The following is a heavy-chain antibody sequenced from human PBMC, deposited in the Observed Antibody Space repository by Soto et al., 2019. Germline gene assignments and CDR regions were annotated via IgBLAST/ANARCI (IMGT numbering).Heavy chain of an antibody. D-gene: IGHD6-13*01. CDR1: GFTFSSYA. CDR3: AKDLPSSIAAAAGMDV. CDR2: ISGSGGST. V-gene: IGHV3-23*01. Sequence: GSLRLSCAASGFTFSSYAMSWVRQAPGKGLEWVSAISGSGGSTYYADSVKGRFTISRDNSKNTLYLQMNSLRAEDTAVYYCAKDLPSSIAAAAGMDVWGQGTTVTVSS. J-gene: IGHJ6*02.